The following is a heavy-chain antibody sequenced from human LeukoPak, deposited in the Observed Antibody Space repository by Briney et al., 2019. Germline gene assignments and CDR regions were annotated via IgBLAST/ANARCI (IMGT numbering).Heavy chain of an antibody. V-gene: IGHV3-30*02. CDR1: GFTFSTYG. CDR3: AKDRNSGWPYAFDI. Sequence: SGGSLRLSCAASGFTFSTYGMHWVGQAPGKGLDWVAFMRYDGRDKYYADSVKGRCTISRDNSKNTLYLQMNNLGSEDTAVYHCAKDRNSGWPYAFDIWGQGTMVSVAS. D-gene: IGHD6-19*01. J-gene: IGHJ3*02. CDR2: MRYDGRDK.